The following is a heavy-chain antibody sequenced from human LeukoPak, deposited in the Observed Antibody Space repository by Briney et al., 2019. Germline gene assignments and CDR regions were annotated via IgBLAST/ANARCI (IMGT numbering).Heavy chain of an antibody. Sequence: GGSLRLSCAASGFTFRSYSMNWFRQAPGRGLEWVSYISSSGSAIHYADSVKGRFTISRDNAKNSLYLQMNNLRTEDTAAYYCARDDKWAFDYWGQGTLVTVSS. CDR2: ISSSGSAI. V-gene: IGHV3-48*04. J-gene: IGHJ4*02. CDR1: GFTFRSYS. CDR3: ARDDKWAFDY. D-gene: IGHD1-26*01.